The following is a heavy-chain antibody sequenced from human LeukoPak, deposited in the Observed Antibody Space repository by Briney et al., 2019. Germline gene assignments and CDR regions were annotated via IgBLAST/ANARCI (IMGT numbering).Heavy chain of an antibody. CDR1: GFTLSSYW. D-gene: IGHD4-17*01. V-gene: IGHV3-7*01. Sequence: PGRSLRLSCAASGFTLSSYWMSWVRQAPGKGLEWVANIKQDGNEKYYVDSVKGRFTISRDNAKNSLYLQMNSLRAEDTAVYYCARDLATVKRGYYYYYMDVWGKGTTVTVSS. CDR3: ARDLATVKRGYYYYYMDV. CDR2: IKQDGNEK. J-gene: IGHJ6*03.